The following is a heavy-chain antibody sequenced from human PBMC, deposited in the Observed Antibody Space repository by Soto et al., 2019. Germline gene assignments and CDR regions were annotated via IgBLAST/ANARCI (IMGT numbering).Heavy chain of an antibody. CDR1: GLTFIAYW. CDR3: ARDPGLCPAAIRGLGWFDP. V-gene: IGHV3-7*03. Sequence: GGSRRLPFAASGLTFIAYWLTWVRKAPGKGLEGFASINREVCHEHYGAAVKGRITVSRDNAKYSVYRQMESLRADDTAVYYCARDPGLCPAAIRGLGWFDPWGQGTLVTVSS. CDR2: INREVCHE. D-gene: IGHD2-2*01. J-gene: IGHJ5*02.